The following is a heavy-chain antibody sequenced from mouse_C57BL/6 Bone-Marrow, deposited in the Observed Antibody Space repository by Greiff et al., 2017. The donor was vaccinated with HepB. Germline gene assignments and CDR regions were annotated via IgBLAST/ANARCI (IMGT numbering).Heavy chain of an antibody. J-gene: IGHJ2*01. Sequence: VQLQQSGAELVRPGASVKLSCTASGFNIKDDYMHWVKQRPEQGLEWIGWIDPENGDTEYASKFQGKATITADTSSNTAYLQLSSLTSEDTAVYYCTSGDYDGPVDYWGQGTTLTVSS. CDR1: GFNIKDDY. CDR3: TSGDYDGPVDY. D-gene: IGHD2-4*01. CDR2: IDPENGDT. V-gene: IGHV14-4*01.